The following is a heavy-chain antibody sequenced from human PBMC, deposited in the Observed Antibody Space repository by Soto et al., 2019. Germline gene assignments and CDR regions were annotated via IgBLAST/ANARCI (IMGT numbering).Heavy chain of an antibody. CDR1: GFTFSSYE. CDR2: ISSSGSTI. V-gene: IGHV3-48*03. CDR3: ARIGGYSSSWYGGWFDP. Sequence: GGSLRLSCAASGFTFSSYEMNWVRQAPGKGLEWVSYISSSGSTIYYADSVKGRFTISRDNAKNSLYLQMNSLRAEDTAVYYCARIGGYSSSWYGGWFDPWGQGTLVTVSS. J-gene: IGHJ5*02. D-gene: IGHD6-13*01.